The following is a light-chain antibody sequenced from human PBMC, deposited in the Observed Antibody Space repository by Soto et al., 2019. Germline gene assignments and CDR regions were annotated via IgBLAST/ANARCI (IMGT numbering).Light chain of an antibody. Sequence: EIVMTQSPATLSVSPGERATLSCRASQSVSSNLAWYQQKPAQAPSLLIYGASTRATGIPARFSGRGSGTEITLTISSLQSEDFAVYYCQQYHNWPPITFGQGTRLAIK. J-gene: IGKJ5*01. CDR3: QQYHNWPPIT. CDR1: QSVSSN. CDR2: GAS. V-gene: IGKV3-15*01.